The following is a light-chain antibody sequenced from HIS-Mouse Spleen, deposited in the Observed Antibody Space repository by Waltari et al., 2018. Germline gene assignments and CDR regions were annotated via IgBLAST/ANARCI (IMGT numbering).Light chain of an antibody. Sequence: SYDLTQPPSLSVSPGQTARITCSRDALPKKYASWYQQKSGQAPVLVIYEDSKRPSGIPERFSGSSSGTMATLTISGAQVEDEADYYCYSTDSSGNHRVFGGGTKLTVL. CDR2: EDS. CDR3: YSTDSSGNHRV. V-gene: IGLV3-10*01. CDR1: ALPKKY. J-gene: IGLJ2*01.